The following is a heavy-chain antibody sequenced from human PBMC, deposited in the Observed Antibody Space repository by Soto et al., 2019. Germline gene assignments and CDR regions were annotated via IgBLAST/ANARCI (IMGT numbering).Heavy chain of an antibody. CDR1: GGSISSGGYY. Sequence: SETLSLTCTVSGGSISSGGYYWSWIRQHPGKGLEWIGYIYYSGSTYYNPSLKSRVTISVDTSKNQFSLKLSSVTAADTAVYYCARVGYYGSGRLPDYYGMDVWGQGTTVTVS. CDR2: IYYSGST. J-gene: IGHJ6*02. D-gene: IGHD3-10*01. V-gene: IGHV4-31*03. CDR3: ARVGYYGSGRLPDYYGMDV.